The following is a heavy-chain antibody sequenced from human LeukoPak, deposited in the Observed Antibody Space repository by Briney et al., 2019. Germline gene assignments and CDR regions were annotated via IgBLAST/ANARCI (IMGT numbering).Heavy chain of an antibody. V-gene: IGHV3-7*03. J-gene: IGHJ4*02. Sequence: GGSLRLSCAASGFTFSSYWMSWVRQAPGKGLEWVASIKQDGSEKYYVDSVKGRFTISRDNAKNSLYLQMNSLRAEDTAVYYCARVGYSSSWYPLDYWGQGTLVTVSS. D-gene: IGHD6-13*01. CDR3: ARVGYSSSWYPLDY. CDR1: GFTFSSYW. CDR2: IKQDGSEK.